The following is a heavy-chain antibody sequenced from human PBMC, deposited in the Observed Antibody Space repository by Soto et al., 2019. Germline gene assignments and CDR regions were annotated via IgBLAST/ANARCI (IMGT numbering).Heavy chain of an antibody. V-gene: IGHV4-30-4*01. Sequence: SETLSLTCSVSGDSISNLDYFWAWIRQPPGQALEYIGYIYKSATTYYNPSFEIRVAISVDTSKSQFSLNVTSVTAADTAVYFCARGRYCLTGRCFPNWFDSWGQGALVTV. CDR3: ARGRYCLTGRCFPNWFDS. D-gene: IGHD7-27*01. CDR1: GDSISNLDYF. CDR2: IYKSATT. J-gene: IGHJ5*01.